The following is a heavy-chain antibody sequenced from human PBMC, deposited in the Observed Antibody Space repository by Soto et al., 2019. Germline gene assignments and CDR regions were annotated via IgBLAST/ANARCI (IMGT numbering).Heavy chain of an antibody. V-gene: IGHV1-8*01. Sequence: ASVKVSCKASGYTFTSYDINWVRQATGQGLEWMGWMNPNSGNTGYAQKFQGRVTMTRNTSISTAYMELSSLRSEDTAVYYCAREGGYFDSSGSGVYHYHGVDVWGQGTTVTVSS. J-gene: IGHJ6*02. D-gene: IGHD3-22*01. CDR2: MNPNSGNT. CDR3: AREGGYFDSSGSGVYHYHGVDV. CDR1: GYTFTSYD.